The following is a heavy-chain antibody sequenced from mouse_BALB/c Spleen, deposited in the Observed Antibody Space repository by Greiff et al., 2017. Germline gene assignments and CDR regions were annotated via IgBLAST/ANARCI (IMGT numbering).Heavy chain of an antibody. CDR3: ARDITTVPYYFDY. CDR1: GYTFSSYW. CDR2: ILPGSGST. J-gene: IGHJ2*01. D-gene: IGHD1-1*01. V-gene: IGHV1-9*01. Sequence: VQLQQSGAELMKPGASVKISCKATGYTFSSYWIEWVKQRPGHGLEWIGEILPGSGSTNYNEKFKGKATFTADTSSNTAYMQLSSLTSEDSAVYYCARDITTVPYYFDYWGQGTTLTVSS.